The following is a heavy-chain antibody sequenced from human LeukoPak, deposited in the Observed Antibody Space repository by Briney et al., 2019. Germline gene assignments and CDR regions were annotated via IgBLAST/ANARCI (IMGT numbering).Heavy chain of an antibody. V-gene: IGHV4-4*07. CDR1: GGSISSYY. Sequence: PSETLSLTCTVSGGSISSYYWSWLRQPAGKGLEWIGRIYTSGSTNYDPSLKSRVTMSVDTSKNQFSLKLSSVTAAGTAVYYCARFCSSTSCYWGDAFDIWGQGTMVTVSS. D-gene: IGHD2-2*01. CDR3: ARFCSSTSCYWGDAFDI. J-gene: IGHJ3*02. CDR2: IYTSGST.